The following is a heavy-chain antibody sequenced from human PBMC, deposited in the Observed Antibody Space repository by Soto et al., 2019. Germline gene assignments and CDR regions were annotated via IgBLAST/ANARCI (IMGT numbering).Heavy chain of an antibody. CDR1: GYSFTAYW. CDR3: TRRASSSFYHFDF. D-gene: IGHD2-2*01. V-gene: IGHV5-10-1*01. J-gene: IGHJ4*02. Sequence: XDSLKISCQASGYSFTAYWITWVRQMPGKGLEWMATIDPSDSYVDYSPSFRGHVTFSVDRSITTVYLQWNSLKASDSAMYFCTRRASSSFYHFDFWGQGALVTVSS. CDR2: IDPSDSYV.